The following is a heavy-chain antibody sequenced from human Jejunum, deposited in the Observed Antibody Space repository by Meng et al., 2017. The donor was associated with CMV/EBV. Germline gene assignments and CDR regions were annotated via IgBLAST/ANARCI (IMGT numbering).Heavy chain of an antibody. J-gene: IGHJ4*02. D-gene: IGHD3-16*01. CDR2: IKSTTDGGTT. CDR3: TSDSLRY. V-gene: IGHV3-15*07. CDR1: GFTFTNAW. Sequence: EVQLVESGGGLVKPGGSLRLSCVGSGFTFTNAWMTWVRQAPGKGLEWVGRIKSTTDGGTTDYAAPVKGRFTISKDDSENTVYLQMNSLKTEDAAMYYCTSDSLRYWGQGILVTVSS.